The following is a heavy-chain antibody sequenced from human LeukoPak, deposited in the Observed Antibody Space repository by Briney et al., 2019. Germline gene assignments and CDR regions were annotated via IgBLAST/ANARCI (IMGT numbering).Heavy chain of an antibody. CDR2: ISAYSGHA. D-gene: IGHD3-16*01. CDR1: GYTFTSYG. CDR3: ARVLGDGYHPAHY. J-gene: IGHJ4*02. V-gene: IGHV1-18*01. Sequence: ASVKVSCKAFGYTFTSYGISWVRQAPGHRLEWIGWISAYSGHANYAQELQSRLTMTTDTSTSTAYPQLRSLRTDDTAMYYCARVLGDGYHPAHYWGQGTLVTVSS.